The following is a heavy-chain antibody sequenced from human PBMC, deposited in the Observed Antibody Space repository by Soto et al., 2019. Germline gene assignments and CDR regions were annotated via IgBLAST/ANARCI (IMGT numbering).Heavy chain of an antibody. J-gene: IGHJ5*02. CDR2: IDPSDSYT. CDR1: GYSFTSYW. CDR3: ARLLTVTPDWFDP. Sequence: PGESLKISCXGSGYSFTSYWISWVRQMPGKGLEWMGRIDPSDSYTNYSPSFQGHVTISADKSISTAYLQWSSLKASDTAMYYCARLLTVTPDWFDPWGQGTLVTVSS. V-gene: IGHV5-10-1*01. D-gene: IGHD4-17*01.